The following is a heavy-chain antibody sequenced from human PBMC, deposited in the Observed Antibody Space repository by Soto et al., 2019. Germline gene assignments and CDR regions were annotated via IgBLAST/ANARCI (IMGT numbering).Heavy chain of an antibody. D-gene: IGHD6-6*01. CDR2: ISAYNGNT. V-gene: IGHV1-18*01. J-gene: IGHJ6*03. CDR3: AREGSSSEYYYYYYMDV. CDR1: GYSFTSYG. Sequence: GASVKVSCQASGYSFTSYGISWVRQAPGQGLEWMGWISAYNGNTNYAQKLQGRVTMTTDTSTSTAYMELRSLRSDDTAVYYCAREGSSSEYYYYYYMDVWGKGTTVTVSS.